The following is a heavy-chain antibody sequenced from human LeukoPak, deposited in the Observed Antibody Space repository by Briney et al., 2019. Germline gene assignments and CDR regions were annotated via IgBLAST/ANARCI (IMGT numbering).Heavy chain of an antibody. J-gene: IGHJ4*02. CDR3: ARDTGYSSGWSPGKLGY. CDR1: GFTFSSYS. V-gene: IGHV3-21*01. CDR2: ISSSSSYI. Sequence: GGSLRLSCAASGFTFSSYSMNWVRQAPGKGLEWVSSISSSSSYIYYADSVKGRFTISRDNAKNSLYLQMNSLRAEDTAVYYCARDTGYSSGWSPGKLGYWGQGTLVTVSS. D-gene: IGHD6-19*01.